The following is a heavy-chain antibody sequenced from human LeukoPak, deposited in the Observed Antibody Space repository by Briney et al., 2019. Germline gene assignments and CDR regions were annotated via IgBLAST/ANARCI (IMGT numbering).Heavy chain of an antibody. CDR3: ATQHYYCYYYMDV. V-gene: IGHV1-2*02. CDR1: GYTVTSYG. Sequence: ASVKVSCKASGYTVTSYGISWVRQAPGQGLEWMGWINPNSGGTNYAQKFQGRVTMTRDTSIRTAYMELSRLRSDDTAVYYCATQHYYCYYYMDVWGKGTTVTVSS. CDR2: INPNSGGT. D-gene: IGHD6-13*01. J-gene: IGHJ6*03.